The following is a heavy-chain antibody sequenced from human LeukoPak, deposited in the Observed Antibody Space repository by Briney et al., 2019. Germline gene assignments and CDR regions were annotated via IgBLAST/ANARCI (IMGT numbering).Heavy chain of an antibody. CDR3: ARGGGASPSDY. CDR2: FYTSGSA. V-gene: IGHV4-4*07. Sequence: SETLSLTCTVSGYSISSSYWSWIRQPAGKGLEWIGRFYTSGSANYNPSLKSRVSMSVDTSKNQLSLKLTSVTAADTAVYYCARGGGASPSDYWGRGILVTVSS. J-gene: IGHJ4*02. D-gene: IGHD2-2*01. CDR1: GYSISSSY.